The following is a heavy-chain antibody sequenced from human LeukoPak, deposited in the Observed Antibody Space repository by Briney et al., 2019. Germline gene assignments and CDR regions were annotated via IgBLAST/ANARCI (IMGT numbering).Heavy chain of an antibody. CDR1: GFTFSSYS. CDR2: ISTSSSYI. Sequence: GGSLRLSCAASGFTFSSYSMNWVRQAPGKGLEWVSSISTSSSYIHYADSVKGRFTISRDNAKNSLYLQMNSLRAEDTAVYYCARCTLNIPGEHGAFDYWGQGTLVTVSS. J-gene: IGHJ4*02. V-gene: IGHV3-21*01. D-gene: IGHD1-14*01. CDR3: ARCTLNIPGEHGAFDY.